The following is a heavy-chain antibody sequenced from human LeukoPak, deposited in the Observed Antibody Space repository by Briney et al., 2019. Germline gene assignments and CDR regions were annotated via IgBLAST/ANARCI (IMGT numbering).Heavy chain of an antibody. J-gene: IGHJ4*02. CDR1: GFTFSGYE. V-gene: IGHV3-48*03. D-gene: IGHD3-16*01. Sequence: GGSLRLSCAASGFTFSGYEMNWVRQAPGKGLEWVSYISSSGTTIYYADSVKGRFTIYRDNAKKSLYLQMNRLRAEDTAVYYCAREGLSSLGDMPFDYWGQGTPVTVSS. CDR2: ISSSGTTI. CDR3: AREGLSSLGDMPFDY.